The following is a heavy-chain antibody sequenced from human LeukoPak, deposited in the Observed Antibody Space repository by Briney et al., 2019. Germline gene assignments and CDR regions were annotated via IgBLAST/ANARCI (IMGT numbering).Heavy chain of an antibody. Sequence: PSETLSLTCTVSGGSISSSSYYWGWIRQPPGKLLDWIGSIYYSGSTYYNPSLKSRVTISVDTSKNQFSLKLSSVTAADTAIYYCARANRGYCSSPSCSVDNWGQGTLVTVSS. CDR3: ARANRGYCSSPSCSVDN. J-gene: IGHJ4*02. D-gene: IGHD2-2*01. V-gene: IGHV4-39*01. CDR1: GGSISSSSYY. CDR2: IYYSGST.